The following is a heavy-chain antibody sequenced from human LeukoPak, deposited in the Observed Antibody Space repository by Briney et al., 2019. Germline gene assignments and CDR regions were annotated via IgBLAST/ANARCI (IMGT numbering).Heavy chain of an antibody. J-gene: IGHJ4*02. CDR1: GFTFSDYW. CDR3: ARRGGSSSRRSPIDY. CDR2: INQDESQR. V-gene: IGHV3-7*01. Sequence: GGSLRLSCTASGFTFSDYWMTWVRQPPGKGPEWVANINQDESQRYYVDCVRGRFTISRDNAKNSLFLQMNGLRPEDTAVYYCARRGGSSSRRSPIDYWGQGTLVTVSS. D-gene: IGHD6-6*01.